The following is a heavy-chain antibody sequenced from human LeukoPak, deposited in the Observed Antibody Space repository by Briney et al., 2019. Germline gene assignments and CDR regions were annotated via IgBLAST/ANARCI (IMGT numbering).Heavy chain of an antibody. D-gene: IGHD2-21*02. Sequence: SETLSLTCAVSGGSITNCYWCWSWQPAGQGLESIGRIYAGRNTDHNPSLKSRVTMSLASSKNQFSLRLTSVTAADTAVYYCAREHKDYDGDGYYYGYWGQGTLVTVSS. J-gene: IGHJ4*02. V-gene: IGHV4-4*07. CDR1: GGSITNCY. CDR3: AREHKDYDGDGYYYGY. CDR2: IYAGRNT.